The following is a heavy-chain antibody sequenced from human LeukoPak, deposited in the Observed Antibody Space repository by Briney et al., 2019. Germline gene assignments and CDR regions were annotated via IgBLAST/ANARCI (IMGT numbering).Heavy chain of an antibody. J-gene: IGHJ2*01. CDR2: IRQDGSDE. CDR1: GFTFSDYY. D-gene: IGHD2-15*01. Sequence: PGGSLRLSCAASGFTFSDYYMSWIRQAPGKGLEWVADIRQDGSDEHYVASVKGRFAISRDSTSLFLQMNSLRAEDTAVYYCAGGQGWHFDLWGRGTLITVSS. V-gene: IGHV3-7*01. CDR3: AGGQGWHFDL.